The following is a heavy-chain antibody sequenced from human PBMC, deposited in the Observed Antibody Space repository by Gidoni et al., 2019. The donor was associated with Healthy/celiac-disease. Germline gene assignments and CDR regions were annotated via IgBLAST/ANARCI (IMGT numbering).Heavy chain of an antibody. J-gene: IGHJ3*02. D-gene: IGHD4-17*01. CDR2: ISGSGGST. V-gene: IGHV3-23*01. CDR3: AKGLLYGDYPDDAFDI. CDR1: GFTFSSYA. Sequence: EVQLLESGGGLVQPGGSLRLSCAASGFTFSSYAMSWVRQAPGKGLEWVSAISGSGGSTYYADSVKGRFTISRDNSKNTLYLQMNSLRAEDTAVYYCAKGLLYGDYPDDAFDIWGQGTMVTVSS.